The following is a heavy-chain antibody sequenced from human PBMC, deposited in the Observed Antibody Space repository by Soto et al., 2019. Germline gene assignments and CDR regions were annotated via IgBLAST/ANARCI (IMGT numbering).Heavy chain of an antibody. D-gene: IGHD4-17*01. V-gene: IGHV3-30*18. CDR1: GFTFSSYG. J-gene: IGHJ4*02. CDR3: AKAINYGDFTLFDY. CDR2: ISYDGSNK. Sequence: QVQLVESGGGVVQPGRSLRLSCAASGFTFSSYGMHWVRQAPGKGLEWVAVISYDGSNKYYADSVKGRFTISRDNSKNTLYLQMNSLRAEDTAVYYCAKAINYGDFTLFDYWGQGTLVTVSS.